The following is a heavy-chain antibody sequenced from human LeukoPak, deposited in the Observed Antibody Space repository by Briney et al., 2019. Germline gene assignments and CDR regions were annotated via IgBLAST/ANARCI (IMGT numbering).Heavy chain of an antibody. V-gene: IGHV3-21*01. CDR3: ARELDGYNPLDY. J-gene: IGHJ4*02. D-gene: IGHD5-24*01. Sequence: GGSLRLSCTASGFPFNSYSMNWVRQAPGKGLEWVSSISSSSSYIYYADSVKSRFTISRDNAKNSLYLQMSSLRAEDTAVYYCARELDGYNPLDYWGQGNLVTVSS. CDR2: ISSSSSYI. CDR1: GFPFNSYS.